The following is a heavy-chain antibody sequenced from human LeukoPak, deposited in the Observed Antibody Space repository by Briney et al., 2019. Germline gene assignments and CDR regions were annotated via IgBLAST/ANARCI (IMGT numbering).Heavy chain of an antibody. CDR2: INAGNGDT. CDR1: GYTFTNYA. V-gene: IGHV1-3*01. CDR3: ARGPVGCSGGRCYGLYDYGMDV. J-gene: IGHJ6*02. Sequence: GSSVKVSCKASGYTFTNYAMHWVRQAPGQRPEWMGWINAGNGDTKYSQKFQDRVTITRDTSASTAYMELSSLRSEDTAVYYCARGPVGCSGGRCYGLYDYGMDVWGQGTTVTVSS. D-gene: IGHD2-15*01.